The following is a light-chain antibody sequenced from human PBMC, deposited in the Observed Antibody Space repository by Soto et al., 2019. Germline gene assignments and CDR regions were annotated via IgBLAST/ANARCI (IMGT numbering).Light chain of an antibody. CDR1: QSVSNNY. V-gene: IGKV3-20*01. Sequence: ELVLTQSPGTLSLSPGERATLSCISSQSVSNNYLAWYQQKPGQAPRLLIYGASNRATGIPDRFSGSGSGTDFTLTISSLQPEDFATYYCLQDYKYPLTFGGGTKVDIK. CDR2: GAS. CDR3: LQDYKYPLT. J-gene: IGKJ4*01.